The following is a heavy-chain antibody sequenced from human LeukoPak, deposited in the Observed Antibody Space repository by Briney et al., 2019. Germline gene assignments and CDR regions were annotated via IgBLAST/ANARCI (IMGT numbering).Heavy chain of an antibody. CDR3: ARENLWFGELSGFDY. V-gene: IGHV4-59*01. CDR1: GGSISSYY. J-gene: IGHJ4*02. D-gene: IGHD3-10*01. CDR2: IYYSGST. Sequence: PSETLSLTCTVSGGSISSYYWSWIRQPPGKGLEWIGYIYYSGSTNYNPYLKSRVTISVDTSKNQFSLKLSSVTAADTAVYYCARENLWFGELSGFDYWGQGTLVTVSS.